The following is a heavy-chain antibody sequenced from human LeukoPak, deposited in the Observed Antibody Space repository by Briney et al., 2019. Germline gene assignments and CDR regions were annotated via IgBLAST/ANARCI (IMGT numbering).Heavy chain of an antibody. J-gene: IGHJ3*02. V-gene: IGHV3-9*01. CDR1: GFTFDDYA. CDR2: ISWNSGSI. Sequence: PGGSLRLSCAASGFTFDDYAMHWVRQAPGEGLEWVSGISWNSGSIGYADSVKGRFTISRDNAKNSLYLQMNSLRAEDTALYYCAKADYGDYEGAFDIWGQGTMVTVSS. D-gene: IGHD4-17*01. CDR3: AKADYGDYEGAFDI.